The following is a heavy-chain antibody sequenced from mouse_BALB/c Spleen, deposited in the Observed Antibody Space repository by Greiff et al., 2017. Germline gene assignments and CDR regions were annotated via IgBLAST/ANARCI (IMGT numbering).Heavy chain of an antibody. CDR2: ISSGSSTI. CDR3: ATSRFTSFDY. CDR1: GFTFSSFG. V-gene: IGHV5-17*02. Sequence: EVKLVESGGGLVQPGGSRKLSCAASGFTFSSFGMHWVRQDPEKGLEWVAYISSGSSTIYYADTVKGRFTISRDNPKNTLFLQMTSLRSEDTAMYYCATSRFTSFDYWGQGTTLTVAS. J-gene: IGHJ2*01.